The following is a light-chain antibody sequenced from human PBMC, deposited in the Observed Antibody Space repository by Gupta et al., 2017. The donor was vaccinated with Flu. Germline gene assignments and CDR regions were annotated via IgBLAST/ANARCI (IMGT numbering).Light chain of an antibody. CDR1: SSDVSGYKY. CDR3: TSYKSSSTLV. V-gene: IGLV2-14*01. Sequence: QSGLTQPASVSGSPGQASTISCPGTSSDVSGYKYVSWYPPHPGKAPKIMLSEFSNRPPGASSLSAATYSGTTALLTISGHQAEDDAYYYSTSYKSSSTLVFGGGTKLTVL. J-gene: IGLJ2*01. CDR2: EFS.